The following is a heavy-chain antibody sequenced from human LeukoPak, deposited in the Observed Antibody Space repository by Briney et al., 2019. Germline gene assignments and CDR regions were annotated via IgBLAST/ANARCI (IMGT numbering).Heavy chain of an antibody. CDR1: GFTFSSYS. CDR3: ARDYSGYDLGAFDY. CDR2: ISSSSSTK. Sequence: GGSLRLSCAASGFTFSSYSMNWVRQAPGKGLEWVSYISSSSSTKYYADSVKGRFTISRDNAKNSLYLQMNSLRAEDTAVYYCARDYSGYDLGAFDYWGQGTLVTVSS. D-gene: IGHD5-12*01. J-gene: IGHJ4*02. V-gene: IGHV3-48*01.